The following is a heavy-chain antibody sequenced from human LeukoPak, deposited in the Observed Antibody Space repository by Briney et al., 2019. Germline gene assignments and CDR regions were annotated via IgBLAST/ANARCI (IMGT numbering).Heavy chain of an antibody. Sequence: PGRSLRLSCAASGFTFSSYAMHWVRQAPGKGLEWVAVISYDGSNKYYADSVKGRFTISRDNSKNTLYPQMNSLRAEDTAVYYCARVGQQLDRGYYYYGMDVWGQGTTVTVSS. CDR2: ISYDGSNK. CDR1: GFTFSSYA. D-gene: IGHD6-13*01. CDR3: ARVGQQLDRGYYYYGMDV. J-gene: IGHJ6*02. V-gene: IGHV3-30-3*01.